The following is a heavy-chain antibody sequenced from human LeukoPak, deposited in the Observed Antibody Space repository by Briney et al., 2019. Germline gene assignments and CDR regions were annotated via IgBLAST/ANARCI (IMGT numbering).Heavy chain of an antibody. V-gene: IGHV1-3*01. CDR3: ARGRCTSTSCAPWWFDP. CDR1: GYTFTSYA. J-gene: IGHJ5*02. D-gene: IGHD2-2*01. Sequence: ASVKVSWKASGYTFTSYAMHWVRQAPGQRLEWMGWINAGNGNTKYSQKFQGRVTITRDTSASTAYMELSSLRSEDTAVYYCARGRCTSTSCAPWWFDPWGQGTLVTVSS. CDR2: INAGNGNT.